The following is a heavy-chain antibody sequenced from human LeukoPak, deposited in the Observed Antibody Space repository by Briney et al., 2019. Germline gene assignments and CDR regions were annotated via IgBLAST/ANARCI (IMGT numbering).Heavy chain of an antibody. CDR1: GGSISSSSYY. Sequence: SETLSLTCTVSGGSISSSSYYWGWIRQPPGKGLEWIGSIYYSGSTYYNPSLKSRVTISVDTSKNQFSLKLSPVTAADTAVYYCARQGGRGYSYGFIDHWGQGTLVTVSS. CDR2: IYYSGST. D-gene: IGHD5-18*01. CDR3: ARQGGRGYSYGFIDH. V-gene: IGHV4-39*01. J-gene: IGHJ4*02.